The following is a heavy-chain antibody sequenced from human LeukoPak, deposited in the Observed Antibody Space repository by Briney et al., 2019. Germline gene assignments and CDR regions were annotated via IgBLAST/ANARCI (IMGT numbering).Heavy chain of an antibody. J-gene: IGHJ6*02. CDR2: ISYDGSNK. CDR3: AKDRRYCSSTSCYTGYYYYGMDV. V-gene: IGHV3-30*18. CDR1: GFTFSSYG. D-gene: IGHD2-2*02. Sequence: GGSLRLSCAASGFTFSSYGMHWVRQAPGKGLEWVAVISYDGSNKYYADSVKGRFTISRDNSKNTLYLQMNSLRAEDTAVYYCAKDRRYCSSTSCYTGYYYYGMDVWGQGTTVTVSS.